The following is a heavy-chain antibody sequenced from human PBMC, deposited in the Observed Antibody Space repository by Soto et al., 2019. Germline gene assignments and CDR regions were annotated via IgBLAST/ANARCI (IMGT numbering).Heavy chain of an antibody. D-gene: IGHD5-18*01. Sequence: ASVKVSCKASGYTFTSYGISWVRQAPGQGLEWVGWISAYNGNTNYAQKLQGRVTMTTDTSTSTAYMELRSLRSDDTAVYYCARARVDTAMAPPDYWGQGTLVTVSS. V-gene: IGHV1-18*01. CDR3: ARARVDTAMAPPDY. J-gene: IGHJ4*02. CDR1: GYTFTSYG. CDR2: ISAYNGNT.